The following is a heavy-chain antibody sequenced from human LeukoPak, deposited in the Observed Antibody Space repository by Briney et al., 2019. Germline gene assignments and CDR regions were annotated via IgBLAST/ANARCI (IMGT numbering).Heavy chain of an antibody. CDR1: VGSFSGYY. V-gene: IGHV4-34*01. CDR3: ARGREEWFGESEQYYYYYYMDV. J-gene: IGHJ6*03. CDR2: INHSGST. D-gene: IGHD3-10*01. Sequence: SETLSLTCAVYVGSFSGYYWSWIRQPPGKGLGWIGEINHSGSTNYNPSLKSRVTISVDTSKNQFSLKLSSVTAADTAVYYCARGREEWFGESEQYYYYYYMDVWGKGTTVTISS.